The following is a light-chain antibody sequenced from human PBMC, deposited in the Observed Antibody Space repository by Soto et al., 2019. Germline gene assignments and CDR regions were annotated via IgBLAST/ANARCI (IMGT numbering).Light chain of an antibody. J-gene: IGLJ1*01. V-gene: IGLV1-44*01. CDR3: AAWDDSLLAV. CDR2: LND. CDR1: GSNIGSNA. Sequence: QSVLTQPPSASATPGQRVTISCSGSGSNIGSNAVHWYQQLPGTAPKLLIYLNDQRPSGVPDRFSGSKSGTSASLAISGLQSEDKGDYYCAAWDDSLLAVFGTGTKLTVL.